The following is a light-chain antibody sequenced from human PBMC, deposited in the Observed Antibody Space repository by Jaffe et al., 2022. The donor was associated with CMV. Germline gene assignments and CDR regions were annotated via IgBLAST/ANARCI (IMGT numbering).Light chain of an antibody. CDR3: QQYSSTFWT. V-gene: IGKV4-1*01. Sequence: DIVMTQSPDSLAVSLGERATINCKSSQGVLYSSNNKNYLAWYQQKPGQPPKLLIYWASTRESGVPDRFSGSGSGTDFTLTISSLQAEDVAVYYCQQYSSTFWTFGQGTKVEIK. CDR2: WAS. J-gene: IGKJ1*01. CDR1: QGVLYSSNNKNY.